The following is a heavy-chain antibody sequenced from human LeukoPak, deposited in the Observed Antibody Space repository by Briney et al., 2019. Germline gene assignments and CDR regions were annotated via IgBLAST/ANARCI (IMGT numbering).Heavy chain of an antibody. V-gene: IGHV1-2*02. CDR2: INPNSGGT. CDR1: GYTFTGYY. D-gene: IGHD6-13*01. J-gene: IGHJ4*02. CDR3: ARDRGGMAEDRYSSSWMGY. Sequence: ASVKVSCKASGYTFTGYYMHWVRQAPGQGLEWMGWINPNSGGTNYAQKFQGRVTMTRDTSISTAYMELSRLRSDDTAVYYWARDRGGMAEDRYSSSWMGYWGQGTLVTVSS.